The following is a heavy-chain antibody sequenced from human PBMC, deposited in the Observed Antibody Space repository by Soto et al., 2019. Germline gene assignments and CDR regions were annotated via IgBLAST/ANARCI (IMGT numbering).Heavy chain of an antibody. CDR1: GGFVTSGSYY. D-gene: IGHD1-1*01. V-gene: IGHV4-34*01. CDR2: MSHSGGS. J-gene: IGHJ3*02. CDR3: ARVERGTATTVVDAFDI. Sequence: QVQLQQWGAGLLKPSETLSLTCAVYGGFVTSGSYYWSWIRQPPGKGLEWIGEMSHSGGSHFNPSLKSRVTISFYTSKNQFTLKMSSVTAADTSLYYCARVERGTATTVVDAFDIWGPETMVTLSS.